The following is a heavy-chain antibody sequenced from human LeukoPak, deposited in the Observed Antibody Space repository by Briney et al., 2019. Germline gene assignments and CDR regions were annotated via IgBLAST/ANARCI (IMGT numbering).Heavy chain of an antibody. Sequence: SETLSLTCTVSGGSISSYYWSWIRQPPGKGLEWIGYIYYSGSTNYNPSLKSRVTISVDTSKNQFSLKLSSVTAADTAVYYCARSEGSGYSAPDAFDIWGQGTMVTVSS. CDR2: IYYSGST. CDR3: ARSEGSGYSAPDAFDI. CDR1: GGSISSYY. D-gene: IGHD3-22*01. V-gene: IGHV4-59*01. J-gene: IGHJ3*02.